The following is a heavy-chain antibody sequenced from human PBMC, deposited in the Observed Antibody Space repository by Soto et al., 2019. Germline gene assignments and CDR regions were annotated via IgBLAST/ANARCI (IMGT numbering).Heavy chain of an antibody. Sequence: QVQLVQSGAEVKKPGSSVKVSSKASGGTFSTYAISWVRQAPGQGLERMGGIIPIFGTATYAQQFQDRVTITADESTSTAYMELRSLKSDDTAIYYCAKALTMASPNWFDPWGQGTQVTVSS. V-gene: IGHV1-69*01. J-gene: IGHJ5*02. CDR3: AKALTMASPNWFDP. CDR2: IIPIFGTA. CDR1: GGTFSTYA. D-gene: IGHD3-10*01.